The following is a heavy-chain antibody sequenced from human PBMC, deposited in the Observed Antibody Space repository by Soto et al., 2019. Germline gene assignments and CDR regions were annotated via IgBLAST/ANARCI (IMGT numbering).Heavy chain of an antibody. CDR2: ISYDGSKK. Sequence: QVQLVESGGGVVQPGRSLKVSCAASGFNFSNYVMHWVRQAPGKGLEWVAVISYDGSKKYYAESVKGRFTISRDNSKNTLYLQMNSLRAEDTAVYYCARDLPPSSSSWYGYFDYWGQGTLVTVSS. V-gene: IGHV3-30-3*01. J-gene: IGHJ4*02. D-gene: IGHD6-13*01. CDR3: ARDLPPSSSSWYGYFDY. CDR1: GFNFSNYV.